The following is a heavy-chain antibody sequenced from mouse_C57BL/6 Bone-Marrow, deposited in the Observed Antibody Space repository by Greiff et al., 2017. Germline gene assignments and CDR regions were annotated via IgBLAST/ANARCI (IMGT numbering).Heavy chain of an antibody. CDR2: ISSGSSII. D-gene: IGHD1-1*01. J-gene: IGHJ1*03. CDR1: GFTFSDYG. CDR3: ARDGRGYFDV. Sequence: EVQVVESGGGLVKPGGSLKLSCAASGFTFSDYGMHWVRQAPEKGLEWVAYISSGSSIIYYADTVKGRFTISRDNAKNTLFLQMTSLRSEDTAMYYCARDGRGYFDVWGTGTTVTVSS. V-gene: IGHV5-17*01.